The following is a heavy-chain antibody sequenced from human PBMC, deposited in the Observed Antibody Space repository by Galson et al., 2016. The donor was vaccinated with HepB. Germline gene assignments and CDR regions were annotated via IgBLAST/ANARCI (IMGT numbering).Heavy chain of an antibody. CDR1: GGSINSDIYY. J-gene: IGHJ4*02. Sequence: SETLSLTCTVSGGSINSDIYYWSWIRQSPGKGLEWIGYIYYSGSSDYNPSLKSRVTISVDTSTNQFSLNLNSVTAADTAMYYCARDRGSGRYYFDYWGQGTLVTVSS. CDR3: ARDRGSGRYYFDY. CDR2: IYYSGSS. D-gene: IGHD3-10*01. V-gene: IGHV4-30-4*01.